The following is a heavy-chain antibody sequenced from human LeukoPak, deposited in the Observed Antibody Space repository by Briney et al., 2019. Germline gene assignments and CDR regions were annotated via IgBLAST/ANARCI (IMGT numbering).Heavy chain of an antibody. CDR2: IYTSGST. Sequence: SETLSLTCAVSGGSISSGGYSWSWIRQPPGKGLEWIGRIYTSGSTNYNPSLKSRVTISVDTSKNQFSLKLSSVTAADTAVYYCARGPRGYSYGEGYWGQGTLVTVSS. J-gene: IGHJ4*02. CDR1: GGSISSGGYS. CDR3: ARGPRGYSYGEGY. D-gene: IGHD5-18*01. V-gene: IGHV4-61*02.